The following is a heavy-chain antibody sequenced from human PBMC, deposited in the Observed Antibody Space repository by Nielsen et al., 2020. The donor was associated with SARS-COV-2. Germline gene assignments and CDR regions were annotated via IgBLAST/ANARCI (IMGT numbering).Heavy chain of an antibody. D-gene: IGHD2-2*01. CDR2: ISGSGDKT. V-gene: IGHV3-23*01. Sequence: RQPPGKGLEWVSVISGSGDKTYSADSVKGRFTISRDNSKNTLYLQMNSLRAEDTAVYYCAKDSRRYCSSTSCYVGMDVWGQGTTVTVSS. CDR3: AKDSRRYCSSTSCYVGMDV. J-gene: IGHJ6*02.